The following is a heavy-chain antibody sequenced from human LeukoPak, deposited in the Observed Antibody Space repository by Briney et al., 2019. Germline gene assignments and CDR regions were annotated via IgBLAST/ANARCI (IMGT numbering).Heavy chain of an antibody. CDR3: ARDRIPLRYFDWLPEGAFDI. J-gene: IGHJ3*02. D-gene: IGHD3-9*01. CDR2: IWYDGSNK. CDR1: GFTFSSYG. Sequence: PGRSLRLSCVASGFTFSSYGMHWVRQAPGKGLEWVAVIWYDGSNKYYADSVKGRFTISRDNSKNTLYLQMNSLRAEDTAVYYCARDRIPLRYFDWLPEGAFDIWGQGTMVTVSS. V-gene: IGHV3-33*01.